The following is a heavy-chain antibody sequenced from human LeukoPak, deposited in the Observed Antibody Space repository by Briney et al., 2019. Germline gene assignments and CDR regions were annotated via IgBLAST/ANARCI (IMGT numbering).Heavy chain of an antibody. D-gene: IGHD2-2*02. V-gene: IGHV3-23*01. CDR1: GFTFSSYA. Sequence: GGSLRLSCAASGFTFSSYAMNWVRQAPGKGLELVSGISGSGGRTYYADSVKGRFTISRDNSKNTLYLQMNSLRAEDTAVYYCARYCSSTSCYTGYYYTMGVWGQGTTVTVSS. J-gene: IGHJ6*02. CDR3: ARYCSSTSCYTGYYYTMGV. CDR2: ISGSGGRT.